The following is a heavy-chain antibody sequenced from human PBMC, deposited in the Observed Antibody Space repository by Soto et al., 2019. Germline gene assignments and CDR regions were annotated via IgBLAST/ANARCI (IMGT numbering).Heavy chain of an antibody. Sequence: QVQLQESGQGLVKPSQTLSLTCTVSGGSIRHDNFYWSYIRQRPGKGLEWIGYISYSGSAAYHPSLESRVIISVDPSNNQFSLILNSVTAADTAVYYCARDLEGTVNGRGAFGSWGRGTLGTVSS. CDR3: ARDLEGTVNGRGAFGS. CDR2: ISYSGSA. V-gene: IGHV4-31*03. CDR1: GGSIRHDNFY. J-gene: IGHJ3*02. D-gene: IGHD3-3*01.